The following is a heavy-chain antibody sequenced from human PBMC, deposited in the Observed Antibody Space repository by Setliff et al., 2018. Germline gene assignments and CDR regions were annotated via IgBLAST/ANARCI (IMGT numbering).Heavy chain of an antibody. CDR3: TTDRRGDGLMFFDY. CDR1: GGSFSGYY. Sequence: PSETLSLTCAVYGGSFSGYYWSWIRQPPGKGLEWIGEINHSGSTNFNPSLKTRVTMSVDTSKNQLSLTLSSMTAADTGVYYCTTDRRGDGLMFFDYWGRGIPVTVSS. CDR2: INHSGST. D-gene: IGHD3-10*01. J-gene: IGHJ4*02. V-gene: IGHV4-34*01.